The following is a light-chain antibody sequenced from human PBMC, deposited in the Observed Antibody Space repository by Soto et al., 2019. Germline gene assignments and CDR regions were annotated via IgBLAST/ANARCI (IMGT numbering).Light chain of an antibody. J-gene: IGLJ1*01. Sequence: QSVLTQPPSVSGAPGQRVTISCTGSSSNIGAGYDVQWYQQLPGTTPKLLIYGNTNRPSGVPDRFSGSKSGASASLAITDLQAEDEADYYCQSYDSRLSGSVFGTGTKVTV. CDR3: QSYDSRLSGSV. V-gene: IGLV1-40*01. CDR1: SSNIGAGYD. CDR2: GNT.